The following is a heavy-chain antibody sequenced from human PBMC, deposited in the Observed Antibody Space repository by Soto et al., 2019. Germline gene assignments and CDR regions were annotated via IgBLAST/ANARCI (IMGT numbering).Heavy chain of an antibody. D-gene: IGHD3-10*01. CDR1: GGSFSGYY. V-gene: IGHV4-34*01. Sequence: QVQLQQWGAGLLKPSETLSLTCAVYGGSFSGYYWSGIRQPPGKGLEWIGEINHSGSTNYNPSLKSRVTISVDTSKNQFSLKLSSVTAAATAVYYCARSGHYYGSGSANWFDPWGQGTLVTVSS. J-gene: IGHJ5*02. CDR3: ARSGHYYGSGSANWFDP. CDR2: INHSGST.